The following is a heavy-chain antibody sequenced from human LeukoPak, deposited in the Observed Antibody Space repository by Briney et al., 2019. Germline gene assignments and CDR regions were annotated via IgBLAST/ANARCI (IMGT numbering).Heavy chain of an antibody. J-gene: IGHJ4*02. V-gene: IGHV3-48*01. CDR1: GFTLSSVA. Sequence: GGSLGLSCAASGFTLSSVAMNWVRQAPGKGLEWISYITSASNTIFYADSVKGRFTISRDNAKNSLYLQMNSLRAEDTAVYYCARGRMGGLFDCWGQGALVTVSS. CDR2: ITSASNTI. CDR3: ARGRMGGLFDC. D-gene: IGHD3-16*01.